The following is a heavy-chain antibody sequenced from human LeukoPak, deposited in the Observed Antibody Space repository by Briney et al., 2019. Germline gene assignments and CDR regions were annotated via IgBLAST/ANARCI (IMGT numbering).Heavy chain of an antibody. CDR2: IHPNNGGT. Sequence: ASVKVSCKASGFTFTGYFLHWLRQAPGQGLEWMGWIHPNNGGTKYAQKFQGRVTMTRDTSINTDYMELSRLRSDDTALYYCTRDGFSGAAFDYWGQGTLVTVSS. J-gene: IGHJ4*02. CDR1: GFTFTGYF. D-gene: IGHD7-27*01. CDR3: TRDGFSGAAFDY. V-gene: IGHV1-2*02.